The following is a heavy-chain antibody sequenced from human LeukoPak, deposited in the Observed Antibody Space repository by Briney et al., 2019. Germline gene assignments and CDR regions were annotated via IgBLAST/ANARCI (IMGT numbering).Heavy chain of an antibody. CDR1: GGPISSYY. Sequence: SETLSLTCTVSGGPISSYYWSWIRQPAGKGLEWIGRIYTSGSTNYNPSLKSRVTMSVDTSKNQFSLKLSSVTAADTAVYYCARESYKVSSVAFDIWGQGTMVTVAS. J-gene: IGHJ3*02. CDR2: IYTSGST. V-gene: IGHV4-4*07. D-gene: IGHD1-14*01. CDR3: ARESYKVSSVAFDI.